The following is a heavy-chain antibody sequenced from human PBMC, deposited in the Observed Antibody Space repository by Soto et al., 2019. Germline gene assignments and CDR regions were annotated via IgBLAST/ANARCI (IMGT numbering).Heavy chain of an antibody. CDR2: IYYSGST. J-gene: IGHJ4*02. CDR1: GGSISGYY. V-gene: IGHV4-59*01. CDR3: AAAPRY. D-gene: IGHD2-15*01. Sequence: QVQLQESGPGLVKPSETLSLTCSVSGGSISGYYWSWIQQTPEKGLEWIGYIYYSGSTNYNPSLKSRVTMLIDMSKNQFSLKLTSVSAADTAVYYCAAAPRYWGQGILVTVSS.